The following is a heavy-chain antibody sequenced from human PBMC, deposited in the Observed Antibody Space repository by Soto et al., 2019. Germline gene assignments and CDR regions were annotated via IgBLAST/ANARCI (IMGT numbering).Heavy chain of an antibody. CDR1: GFRFWTYS. J-gene: IGHJ3*01. CDR2: ISGDGSAT. CDR3: AKTRLYDNNDSQHYGVDV. Sequence: EVKLLESGGGLVQPGESLRLSCAASGFRFWTYSMSWVRQAPGQGLEWVSGISGDGSATSYADSLKGRFTVSRDNSKETLFLPSVTLRVKATAIYYCAKTRLYDNNDSQHYGVDVWGPGTAGTVS. D-gene: IGHD3-16*01. V-gene: IGHV3-23*01.